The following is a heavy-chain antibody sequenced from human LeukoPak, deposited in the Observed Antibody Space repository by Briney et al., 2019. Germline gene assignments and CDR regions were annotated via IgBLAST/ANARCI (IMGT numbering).Heavy chain of an antibody. CDR3: AKPPIAARDWTPFDY. Sequence: GGSLRLSCAASGFTFSSYAMRWVRQAPGKGLEWVSAISGSGGSTYYADSVKGRFTISRDNSKNTLYLQMNSLRAEDTAVYYCAKPPIAARDWTPFDYWGQGTLVTVSS. CDR2: ISGSGGST. D-gene: IGHD6-6*01. V-gene: IGHV3-23*01. CDR1: GFTFSSYA. J-gene: IGHJ4*02.